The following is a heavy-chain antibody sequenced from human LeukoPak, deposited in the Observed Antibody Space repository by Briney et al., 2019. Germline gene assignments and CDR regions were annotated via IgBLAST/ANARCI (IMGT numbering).Heavy chain of an antibody. V-gene: IGHV4-4*07. CDR2: IYTSGST. CDR3: ARDLHCSSTSCYLPPHNWFDP. D-gene: IGHD2-2*01. Sequence: SETLSLTCTVSGGSISSYYWSWIRQPAGKGLEWIGRIYTSGSTNYNPSLKSRVTMSVDTSKNQFSLKLSSVTAADTAVYYCARDLHCSSTSCYLPPHNWFDPWGQGTLVTVSS. J-gene: IGHJ5*02. CDR1: GGSISSYY.